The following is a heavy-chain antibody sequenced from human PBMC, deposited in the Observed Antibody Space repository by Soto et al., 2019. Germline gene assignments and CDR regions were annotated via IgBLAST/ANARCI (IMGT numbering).Heavy chain of an antibody. CDR2: ISSSSSYI. Sequence: EVQLVESGGGLVKPGGSLRLSCAASGFTFSSYSMNWVRQAPGKGLEWVSSISSSSSYIYYADSVKGRFTISRDNAKNSLDLQMNSLRAEDTAVYYCAGILRYFDWLLRGGGGHYYYGMDVWGQGTTVTVSS. J-gene: IGHJ6*02. V-gene: IGHV3-21*01. CDR1: GFTFSSYS. D-gene: IGHD3-9*01. CDR3: AGILRYFDWLLRGGGGHYYYGMDV.